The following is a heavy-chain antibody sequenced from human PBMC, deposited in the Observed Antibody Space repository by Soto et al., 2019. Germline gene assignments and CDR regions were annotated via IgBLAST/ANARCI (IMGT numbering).Heavy chain of an antibody. J-gene: IGHJ5*02. CDR2: IYYSGST. Sequence: SETLSLTCTVSGGSISSYYWSWIRQPPGKGLEWIGYIYYSGSTNYNPSLKSRVTISVDTSKNQFSLKLSSVTAADTAVYYCARENPYCSSTSCRWFDPWGQGTLVTV. V-gene: IGHV4-59*01. CDR3: ARENPYCSSTSCRWFDP. D-gene: IGHD2-2*01. CDR1: GGSISSYY.